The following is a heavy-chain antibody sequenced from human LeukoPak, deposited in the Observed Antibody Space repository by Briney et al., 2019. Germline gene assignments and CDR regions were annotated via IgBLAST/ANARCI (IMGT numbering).Heavy chain of an antibody. CDR2: IWYDGTNE. J-gene: IGHJ4*02. Sequence: GGSLRLSCAASGFTFRTYGMHWVRQAPGKGLEWVALIWYDGTNEYYADSVKGRFTISRDNSKNTLYLQMNSLRAEDTAVYYCTRDPPYGSGSYHFDYWGQGTLVTVSS. CDR1: GFTFRTYG. CDR3: TRDPPYGSGSYHFDY. V-gene: IGHV3-33*01. D-gene: IGHD3-10*01.